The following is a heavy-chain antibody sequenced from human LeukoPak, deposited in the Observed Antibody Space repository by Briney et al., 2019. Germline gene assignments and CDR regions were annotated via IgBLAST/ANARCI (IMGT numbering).Heavy chain of an antibody. D-gene: IGHD5/OR15-5a*01. CDR1: GFTFSSYT. CDR2: ITGSGGST. CDR3: ARDLSPIAITD. J-gene: IGHJ4*02. Sequence: GWSLRLSCAASGFTFSSYTMHWVRQAPGKGLEWVSGITGSGGSTYYADSVKGRFSISRDNSKITVYLKMNSLRAEDTAVYYCARDLSPIAITDWGQGTLVTVSS. V-gene: IGHV3-23*01.